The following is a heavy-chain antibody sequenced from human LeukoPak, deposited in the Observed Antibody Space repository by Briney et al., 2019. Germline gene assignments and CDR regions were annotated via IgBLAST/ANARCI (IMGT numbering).Heavy chain of an antibody. V-gene: IGHV5-51*01. J-gene: IGHJ4*02. D-gene: IGHD3-22*01. CDR1: GYSFTSYW. CDR3: ARQGKYYDSSGYYYCFDY. CDR2: IYPGDSDT. Sequence: KVGESLKISCKGSGYSFTSYWIGWVRQMPGKGLEWMGIIYPGDSDTRYSPSFQGQVTISADKSISTAYLQWSNLKASDTAMYYCARQGKYYDSSGYYYCFDYWGQGTLVTVSS.